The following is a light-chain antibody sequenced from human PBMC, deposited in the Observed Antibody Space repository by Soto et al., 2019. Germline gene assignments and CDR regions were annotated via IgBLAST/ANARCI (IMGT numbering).Light chain of an antibody. J-gene: IGKJ5*01. Sequence: DIQMTQSPSSLSASVGDRVTITCRASQGISNHLTWFQQKPGKAPESLIYAASSLQSGVPSKFSGSGSGTDFTLTISRLQPEDSATYYCQQYNSYPLTFGQGTRLEMK. CDR2: AAS. V-gene: IGKV1-16*02. CDR1: QGISNH. CDR3: QQYNSYPLT.